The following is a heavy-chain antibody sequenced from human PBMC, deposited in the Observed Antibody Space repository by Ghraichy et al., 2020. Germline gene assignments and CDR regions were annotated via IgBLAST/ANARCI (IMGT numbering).Heavy chain of an antibody. D-gene: IGHD2-8*01. J-gene: IGHJ5*02. Sequence: SETLSLTCAVYGGSFSGYYWSWIRQPPGKGLEWIGEINHSGSTNYNPSLKSRVTISVDTSKNQFSLKLSSVTAADTAVYYCARGVRIVLMVYAQTGWSWFDPWGQGTLVTVSS. CDR2: INHSGST. CDR1: GGSFSGYY. CDR3: ARGVRIVLMVYAQTGWSWFDP. V-gene: IGHV4-34*01.